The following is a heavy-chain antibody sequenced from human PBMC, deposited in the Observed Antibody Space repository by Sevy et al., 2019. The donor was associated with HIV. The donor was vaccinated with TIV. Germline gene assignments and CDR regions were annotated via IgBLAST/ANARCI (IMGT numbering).Heavy chain of an antibody. J-gene: IGHJ4*02. CDR2: IYYSGST. V-gene: IGHV4-39*01. Sequence: SESLSLTCTVSGGSISSSSYYWGWIRQPPGKGLEWIGNIYYSGSTYYNPSLKSRVTISVVTSKNQFSLKLSSVTAADTAVYYCARLGRGEILYYFDYWGQGTLVTVSS. CDR1: GGSISSSSYY. CDR3: ARLGRGEILYYFDY. D-gene: IGHD3-10*01.